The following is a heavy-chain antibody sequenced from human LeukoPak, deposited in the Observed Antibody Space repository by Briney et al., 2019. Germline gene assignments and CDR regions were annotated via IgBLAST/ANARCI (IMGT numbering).Heavy chain of an antibody. J-gene: IGHJ4*02. CDR3: ARNYDNSGYTAFGQ. CDR2: MYYSGST. CDR1: GGSMSSYY. D-gene: IGHD3-22*01. V-gene: IGHV4-59*01. Sequence: PSETLSLTCTVAGGSMSSYYWSWLRQPPGQGLEWLGHMYYSGSTNYNPSLKSRVTISVDTSKNQFSLRLSSVTAADTAVYYCARNYDNSGYTAFGQWGRGTLVTVSS.